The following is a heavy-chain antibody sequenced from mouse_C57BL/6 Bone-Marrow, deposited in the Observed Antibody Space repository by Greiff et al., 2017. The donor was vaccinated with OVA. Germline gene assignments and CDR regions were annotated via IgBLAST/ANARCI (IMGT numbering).Heavy chain of an antibody. J-gene: IGHJ2*01. D-gene: IGHD2-1*01. Sequence: VESGEGLVQPGGSLKLSCAASGFTFSSYAMSWVRQTPEKRLEWVAYISSGGDYIYYADTVKGRFTISRDNARNTLYLQMSSLKSEDTAMYYCTREVIYYGNFDYWGQGTTLTVSS. CDR3: TREVIYYGNFDY. V-gene: IGHV5-9-1*02. CDR1: GFTFSSYA. CDR2: ISSGGDYI.